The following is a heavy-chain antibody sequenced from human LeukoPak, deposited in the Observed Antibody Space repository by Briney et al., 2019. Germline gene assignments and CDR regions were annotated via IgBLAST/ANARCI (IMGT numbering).Heavy chain of an antibody. Sequence: PGGSLRLSCATSGFIFSTYAVSWVRQAPGKGLEWASSISGSGGSTYHADSVKGRFTISRDSSKKTLYLQMNSLRAEDTAIYYCARVIRAAPGKGYFDYWGQGTLVTVSS. J-gene: IGHJ4*02. CDR3: ARVIRAAPGKGYFDY. CDR1: GFIFSTYA. D-gene: IGHD6-13*01. CDR2: ISGSGGST. V-gene: IGHV3-23*01.